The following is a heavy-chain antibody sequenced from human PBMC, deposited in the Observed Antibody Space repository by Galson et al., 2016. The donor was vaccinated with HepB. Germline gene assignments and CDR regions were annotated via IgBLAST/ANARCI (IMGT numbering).Heavy chain of an antibody. Sequence: LRLSCAGSGSNFTNAWMSWVRQAPGKGPEWVGRIKSQDDGGTSDYVTAVVGRFSISRDASKNTLYLEMKSLKKEDTAVYYCTTGAYYDPFDYWGQGTLVTVSS. CDR2: IKSQDDGGTS. CDR1: GSNFTNAW. J-gene: IGHJ4*02. V-gene: IGHV3-15*01. D-gene: IGHD4/OR15-4a*01. CDR3: TTGAYYDPFDY.